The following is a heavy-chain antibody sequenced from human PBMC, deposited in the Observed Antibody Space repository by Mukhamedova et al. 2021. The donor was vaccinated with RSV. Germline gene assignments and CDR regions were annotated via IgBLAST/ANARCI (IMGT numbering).Heavy chain of an antibody. J-gene: IGHJ3*01. CDR3: AKHHEERLVNDAFDV. CDR2: IDPSDSDS. D-gene: IGHD1-1*01. Sequence: GLEWMGIIDPSDSDSRYGPSFQGQVSISVDRSINTAYLQWSSLKASDIAIYYCAKHHEERLVNDAFDVWGQGTMVTVSS. V-gene: IGHV5-51*01.